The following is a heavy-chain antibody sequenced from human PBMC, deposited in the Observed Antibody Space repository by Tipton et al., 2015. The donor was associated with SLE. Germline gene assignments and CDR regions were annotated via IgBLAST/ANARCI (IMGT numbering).Heavy chain of an antibody. CDR2: INGIGGRT. V-gene: IGHV3-23*01. CDR1: GFTFNNYA. D-gene: IGHD3-3*01. Sequence: SLRLSCAASGFTFNNYAISWVRQAPGKGLEWVSGINGIGGRTFYADSVKGRFTISRDNSKTTVYLQMNSLRAEDTAVYYCAKGASKFLEWLYSDSWGQGTLVTVST. J-gene: IGHJ4*02. CDR3: AKGASKFLEWLYSDS.